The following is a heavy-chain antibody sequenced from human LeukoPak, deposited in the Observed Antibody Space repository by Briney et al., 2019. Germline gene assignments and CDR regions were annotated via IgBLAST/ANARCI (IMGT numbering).Heavy chain of an antibody. V-gene: IGHV3-48*01. J-gene: IGHJ4*02. Sequence: AGGSLRLSCAASGFTFSSYSMNWVRQAPGKGLEWVSYISSSSSTIYYADSVKGRFTISRDNSKNTLYLQMNSLRPDDTAVYYCAREPQYWGQGTLITVSS. CDR2: ISSSSSTI. CDR1: GFTFSSYS. CDR3: AREPQY.